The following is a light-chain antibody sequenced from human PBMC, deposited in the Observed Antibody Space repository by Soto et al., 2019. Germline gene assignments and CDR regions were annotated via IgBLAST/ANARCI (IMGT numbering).Light chain of an antibody. Sequence: IVLTQSPGTLSLSPGERATLSCRASQSVSSSYLAWYQQKPGQAPRLLIYDASIRATGIPDRFSVSGSGTDFTLTISRLEPEDFAVYYCQQYGSLPRTFGQGTKVEIK. CDR3: QQYGSLPRT. CDR1: QSVSSSY. J-gene: IGKJ1*01. CDR2: DAS. V-gene: IGKV3-20*01.